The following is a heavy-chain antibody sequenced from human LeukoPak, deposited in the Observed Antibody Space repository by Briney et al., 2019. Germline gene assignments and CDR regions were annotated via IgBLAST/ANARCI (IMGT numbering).Heavy chain of an antibody. J-gene: IGHJ4*02. V-gene: IGHV1-2*02. CDR1: GYTFTDYY. Sequence: ASVKVSCKASGYTFTDYYIHWVRQAPGQGLEWMGSINPNSDVTNYAQNFQGRVTMTRDTFIRTAYMELSRLTSDDTAVYYCARGRSFGELGVYWGQGTLLTVSS. CDR2: INPNSDVT. D-gene: IGHD3-10*01. CDR3: ARGRSFGELGVY.